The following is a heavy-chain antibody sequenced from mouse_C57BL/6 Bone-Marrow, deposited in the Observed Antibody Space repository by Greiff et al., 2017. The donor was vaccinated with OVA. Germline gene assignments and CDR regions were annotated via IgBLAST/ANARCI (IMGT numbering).Heavy chain of an antibody. D-gene: IGHD2-1*01. CDR2: ISSGGSYT. CDR1: GFTFSSYG. V-gene: IGHV5-6*01. Sequence: EVHLVESGGDLVKPGGSLKLSCAASGFTFSSYGMSWVRQTPDKRLEWVATISSGGSYTYYPDSVKWRLTISRDNAKNTLYLQMSSLKSEDTAMYYCARDYYGNYGLRFPHWGQGTTLTVSS. J-gene: IGHJ2*01. CDR3: ARDYYGNYGLRFPH.